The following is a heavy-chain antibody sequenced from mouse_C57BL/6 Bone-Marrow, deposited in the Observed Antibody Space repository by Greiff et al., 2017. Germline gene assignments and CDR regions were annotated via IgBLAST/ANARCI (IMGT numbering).Heavy chain of an antibody. V-gene: IGHV5-17*01. Sequence: EVKLVESGGGLVKPGGSLKLSCAASGFTFSDYGMHWVRQAPEKGLEWVAYISSGSSTIYYADTVKGRFTISRDNAKKTLFLQMTSLRSEDTAMYYCARLVDWGQGTTLTVSS. CDR3: ARLVD. CDR1: GFTFSDYG. J-gene: IGHJ2*01. CDR2: ISSGSSTI.